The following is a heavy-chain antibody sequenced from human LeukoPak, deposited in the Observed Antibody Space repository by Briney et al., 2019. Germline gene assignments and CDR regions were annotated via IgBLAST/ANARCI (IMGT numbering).Heavy chain of an antibody. CDR2: INHSGST. V-gene: IGHV4-34*01. CDR1: GGSFSGYY. Sequence: SETLSLTCAVYGGSFSGYYWSWIRQPPGKGLEWIGEINHSGSTNYNPSLKSRVTISVDTSKNQFSLKLSSVTAADTAVYYCARHNLYSYCSSTSFQYYFDYWGQGTPVTVSS. J-gene: IGHJ4*02. CDR3: ARHNLYSYCSSTSFQYYFDY. D-gene: IGHD2-2*01.